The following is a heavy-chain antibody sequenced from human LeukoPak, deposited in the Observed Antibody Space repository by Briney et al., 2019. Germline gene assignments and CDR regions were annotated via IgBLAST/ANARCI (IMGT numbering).Heavy chain of an antibody. CDR1: GFTFSTYE. CDR3: ATRDGDYYYGMDV. D-gene: IGHD4-17*01. J-gene: IGHJ6*02. Sequence: GGSLRLSCAASGFTFSTYEMHWVRQAPGKGLEWVSYISSSGSTKFYADSVKGRFTISRDNAKNSLYLQVNSLRAEDTAVYYCATRDGDYYYGMDVWGQGTTVTVSS. CDR2: ISSSGSTK. V-gene: IGHV3-48*03.